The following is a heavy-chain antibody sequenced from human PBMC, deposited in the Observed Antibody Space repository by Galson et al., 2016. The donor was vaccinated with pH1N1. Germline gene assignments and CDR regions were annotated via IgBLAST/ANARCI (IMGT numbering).Heavy chain of an antibody. CDR1: GGLFTDYA. CDR2: TFPRFATT. D-gene: IGHD2-15*01. Sequence: SVKVSCKASGGLFTDYALSWVRQAPGDGLEWLGGTFPRFATTDYAQKFQDRVPITADEPTTTAFLELSSLRSEDTAVYYCAVCSSGNCYYFDYWGQGTLVTVSS. CDR3: AVCSSGNCYYFDY. J-gene: IGHJ4*02. V-gene: IGHV1-69*13.